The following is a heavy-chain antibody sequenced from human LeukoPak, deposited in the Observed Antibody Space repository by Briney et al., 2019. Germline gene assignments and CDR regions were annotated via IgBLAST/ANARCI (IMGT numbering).Heavy chain of an antibody. Sequence: ASVKVSCKASGYTFTSYDINWVRQATGQGLEWMGRMNPNSGNTGYAQKFQGRVTMTRNTSISTAYMELSSLRSEDTAVYYCARGVLEWFNWFDPWGQGTLVTVSS. CDR3: ARGVLEWFNWFDP. V-gene: IGHV1-8*01. J-gene: IGHJ5*02. CDR1: GYTFTSYD. CDR2: MNPNSGNT. D-gene: IGHD3-3*01.